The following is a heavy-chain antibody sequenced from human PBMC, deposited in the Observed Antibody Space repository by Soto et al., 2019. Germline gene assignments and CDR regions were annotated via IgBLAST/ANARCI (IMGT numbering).Heavy chain of an antibody. CDR3: ARRIAAQNYGMDV. CDR2: IKQDGSEK. CDR1: GFTFSSYW. J-gene: IGHJ6*04. V-gene: IGHV3-7*03. Sequence: GVSLRLSCAASGFTFSSYWMSWVRQAPGKGLEWVANIKQDGSEKYYVDSVKGRFTISRDNAKNSLYLQMNSLRAEDTAVYYCARRIAAQNYGMDVRGKGTTVTVSS. D-gene: IGHD6-6*01.